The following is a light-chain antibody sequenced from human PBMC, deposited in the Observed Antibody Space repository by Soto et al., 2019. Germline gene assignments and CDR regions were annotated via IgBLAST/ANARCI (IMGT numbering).Light chain of an antibody. CDR1: SSKIGAGYD. CDR2: GNS. CDR3: QSHDSSLRGYVV. J-gene: IGLJ2*01. Sequence: QSVLTQPPSVSGAPGQRVTISCTGSSSKIGAGYDVHWYQHLPETAPKLLIYGNSNRPSGVPDRFSGSKSGTSASLAITGLQAEDEADYYCQSHDSSLRGYVVFGGGTKLTVL. V-gene: IGLV1-40*01.